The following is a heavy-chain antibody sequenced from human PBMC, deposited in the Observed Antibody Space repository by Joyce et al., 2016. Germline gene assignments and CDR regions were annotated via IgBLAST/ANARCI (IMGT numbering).Heavy chain of an antibody. V-gene: IGHV3-23*01. CDR1: GFTFSGYA. Sequence: EVQLLESGGGLVQPAGSLRLSCAAFGFTFSGYAMSWIRQAPGKGLEWVSVISGSGGSIYDADSVKGRFTFSRDNSKNTLYLQMNSLRAEDTAVYYCAKVAEGSAVYFYYMDVWGKGTTVTVSS. J-gene: IGHJ6*03. CDR3: AKVAEGSAVYFYYMDV. D-gene: IGHD6-6*01. CDR2: ISGSGGSI.